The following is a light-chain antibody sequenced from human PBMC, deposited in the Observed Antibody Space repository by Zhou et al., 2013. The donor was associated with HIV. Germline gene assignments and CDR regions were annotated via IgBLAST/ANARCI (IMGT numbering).Light chain of an antibody. CDR2: AAS. CDR3: QQYNSQGT. CDR1: QSISNY. J-gene: IGKJ1*01. V-gene: IGKV1-39*01. Sequence: DIQMTQSPSSLSASVGDRVTITCRASQSISNYLNWYQQKPGKAPKLLIYAASSLQSGVPSRFSGSGSGTEFTLTISSLQPDDFATYYCQQYNSQGTFGQGTKVEIK.